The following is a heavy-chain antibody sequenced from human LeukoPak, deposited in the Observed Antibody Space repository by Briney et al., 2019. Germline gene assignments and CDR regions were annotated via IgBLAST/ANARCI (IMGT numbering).Heavy chain of an antibody. Sequence: QSGGSLRLSCAASGFTFSSYWMHWVRQAPGKGLVWVSRINSDGSSITYADSVKGRFTISRDNAKNTLYLQMNSLRAEDTAVYYCAREGRVSGYDFDCWGQGTLVTVSS. V-gene: IGHV3-74*03. CDR1: GFTFSSYW. D-gene: IGHD5-12*01. CDR3: AREGRVSGYDFDC. CDR2: INSDGSSI. J-gene: IGHJ4*02.